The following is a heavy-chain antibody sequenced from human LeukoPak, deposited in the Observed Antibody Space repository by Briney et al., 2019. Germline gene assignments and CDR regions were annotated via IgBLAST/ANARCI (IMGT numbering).Heavy chain of an antibody. CDR3: VRDIDV. Sequence: GGSLRLSCAASGFTFSAYWMSWVRQAPEKGLEWVANIKSDGSEKFYVDSVKGRFTISRDNAKNLLYLQVNSLRAEDTAVYYCVRDIDVWGQGTTVAVSS. J-gene: IGHJ6*02. CDR1: GFTFSAYW. V-gene: IGHV3-7*01. CDR2: IKSDGSEK.